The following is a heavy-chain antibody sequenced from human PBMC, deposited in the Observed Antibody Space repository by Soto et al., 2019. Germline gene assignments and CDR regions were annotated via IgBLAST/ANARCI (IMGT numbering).Heavy chain of an antibody. Sequence: SVKVSCKASGGTFSSYAISWVRQAPGQGLEWMGGIIPIFGTANYAQKFQGRVTITADESTSTAYMELSSLRSEDTAVYYCARALTLRHYYASSGYHPTSYWYFDLWGRGTLVTVSS. CDR1: GGTFSSYA. CDR2: IIPIFGTA. D-gene: IGHD3-22*01. CDR3: ARALTLRHYYASSGYHPTSYWYFDL. J-gene: IGHJ2*01. V-gene: IGHV1-69*13.